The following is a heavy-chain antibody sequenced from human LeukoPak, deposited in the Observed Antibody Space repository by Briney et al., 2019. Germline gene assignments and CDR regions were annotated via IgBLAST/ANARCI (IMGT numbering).Heavy chain of an antibody. J-gene: IGHJ4*02. CDR3: ALDIVVVVAASRQRDYYFDY. V-gene: IGHV1-18*01. Sequence: ASVKASCKASGYTFTSYGISWVRQAPGQGLEWMGWISAYNGNTNYAQKLQGRVTMTTDTSKSTAYMELRSLRSDDTAVYYCALDIVVVVAASRQRDYYFDYWGQGTLVTVSS. D-gene: IGHD2-15*01. CDR2: ISAYNGNT. CDR1: GYTFTSYG.